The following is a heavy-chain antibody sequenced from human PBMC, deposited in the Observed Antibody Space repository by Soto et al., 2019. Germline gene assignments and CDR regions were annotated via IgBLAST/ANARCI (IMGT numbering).Heavy chain of an antibody. CDR2: IHSDGSST. D-gene: IGHD1-26*01. CDR3: ARGDRGAFDL. Sequence: EVQLVESGGGLVQPGESLRLSCAASGFTFSYYWMHWVRQAPGKGLVWVSRIHSDGSSTTYADSVKGRFTISRDNARNTLYLQMNSLRAGDTAVYYCARGDRGAFDLWGQGTVVPVSS. CDR1: GFTFSYYW. V-gene: IGHV3-74*01. J-gene: IGHJ3*01.